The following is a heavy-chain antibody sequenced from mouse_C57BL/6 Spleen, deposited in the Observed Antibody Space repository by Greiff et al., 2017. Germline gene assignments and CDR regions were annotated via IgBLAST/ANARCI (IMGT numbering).Heavy chain of an antibody. J-gene: IGHJ4*01. D-gene: IGHD3-2*02. CDR1: GYTFTDYY. Sequence: EVKLMESGPVLVKPGASVKMSCKASGYTFTDYYMNWVKQSHGKSLEWIGVINPYNGGTSYNQKFKGKATLTVDKSSSTAYMELISLTSEDSAVXYCARDSSGYGYAMDYWGQGTSVTVSS. CDR2: INPYNGGT. V-gene: IGHV1-19*01. CDR3: ARDSSGYGYAMDY.